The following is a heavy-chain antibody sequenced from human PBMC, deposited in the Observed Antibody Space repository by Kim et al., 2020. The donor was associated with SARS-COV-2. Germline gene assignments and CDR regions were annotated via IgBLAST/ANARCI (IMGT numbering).Heavy chain of an antibody. J-gene: IGHJ6*02. Sequence: SVKVSCKASGGTFSSYAISWVRQALGQGLEWMGEIIPIFGTANYAQKFQGRVTITADESTSTAYMELSSLRSEDTAVYYCARGKRLGVDVWGQGTTVTVSS. CDR1: GGTFSSYA. D-gene: IGHD3-16*01. CDR3: ARGKRLGVDV. CDR2: IIPIFGTA. V-gene: IGHV1-69*13.